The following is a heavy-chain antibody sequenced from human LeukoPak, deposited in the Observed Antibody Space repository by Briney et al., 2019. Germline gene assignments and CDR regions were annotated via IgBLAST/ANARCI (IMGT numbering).Heavy chain of an antibody. V-gene: IGHV3-48*03. CDR3: ARDRVVVVPSAYYYYGMDV. J-gene: IGHJ6*01. CDR2: ISSSGSTI. CDR1: GFTFSSYE. D-gene: IGHD2-2*01. Sequence: GGSLRLSCAASGFTFSSYEMNWVRQAPGKGLEWVSYISSSGSTIYYADSVKGRFTISRDNAKNSLYLQMNSLRAEDTAVYYCARDRVVVVPSAYYYYGMDVWGQGTTVTVCS.